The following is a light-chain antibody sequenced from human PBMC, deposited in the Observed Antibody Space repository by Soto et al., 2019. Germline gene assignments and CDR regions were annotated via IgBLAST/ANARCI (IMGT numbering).Light chain of an antibody. CDR3: SSFAGNNNLV. CDR1: SSDVGGYNY. V-gene: IGLV2-8*01. CDR2: EVS. Sequence: QSVLTQPPSASGSPGQSVTISCTGTSSDVGGYNYVSWYQQHPGKAPKLMISEVSKRPSEVPDRFSGPKSGNTASLTVSGLQAEDEADYYCSSFAGNNNLVFGGGTKLTVL. J-gene: IGLJ2*01.